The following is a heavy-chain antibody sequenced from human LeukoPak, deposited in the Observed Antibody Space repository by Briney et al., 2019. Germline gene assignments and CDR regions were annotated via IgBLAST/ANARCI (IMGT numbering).Heavy chain of an antibody. Sequence: SQTLSLTCAISGDSVSSNSAAWNWIRQSPSRGLEWLGRTYYRSKWYNDYAVSVKSRITINPDTSKNQFSLQLNSVTPEDTAVYYCARDLGGFRGNYYDSSGYYYEPDYFDYWGQGTLVTVSS. CDR2: TYYRSKWYN. CDR1: GDSVSSNSAA. J-gene: IGHJ4*02. D-gene: IGHD3-22*01. CDR3: ARDLGGFRGNYYDSSGYYYEPDYFDY. V-gene: IGHV6-1*01.